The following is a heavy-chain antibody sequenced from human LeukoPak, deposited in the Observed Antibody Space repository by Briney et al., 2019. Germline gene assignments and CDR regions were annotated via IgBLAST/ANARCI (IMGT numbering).Heavy chain of an antibody. CDR2: IKSKTDGGTT. J-gene: IGHJ4*02. Sequence: GGSLRLSCAASGFTFSNAWMSWVRQAPGKGLEWVGRIKSKTDGGTTDYAAPVKGRFTISRDDSKNTLYLQMNSLKTEDTAVYYCTTALGYCSSTSCKPFDYWGQGTLVTVSS. CDR3: TTALGYCSSTSCKPFDY. D-gene: IGHD2-2*01. CDR1: GFTFSNAW. V-gene: IGHV3-15*01.